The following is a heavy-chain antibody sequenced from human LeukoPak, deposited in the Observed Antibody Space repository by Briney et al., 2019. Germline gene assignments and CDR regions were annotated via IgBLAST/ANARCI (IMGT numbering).Heavy chain of an antibody. D-gene: IGHD5-18*01. Sequence: SETLSLTCSVSGGSISSIGYFWDWFRQAPGKGLEWIGTIYDSGTKYYNPSLKSRVTISVDTSKNHLSLRLSSVTAADTAVYYCARRVDTTRGYYYFYMDVWGKGTTVTVSS. V-gene: IGHV4-39*02. CDR1: GGSISSIGYF. CDR2: IYDSGTK. CDR3: ARRVDTTRGYYYFYMDV. J-gene: IGHJ6*03.